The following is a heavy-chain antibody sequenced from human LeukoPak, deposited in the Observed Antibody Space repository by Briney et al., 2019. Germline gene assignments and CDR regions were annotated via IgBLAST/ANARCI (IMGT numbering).Heavy chain of an antibody. V-gene: IGHV3-23*01. J-gene: IGHJ6*03. CDR2: ISGSGGST. D-gene: IGHD3-10*01. Sequence: GGSLRLSCATSGFTSGSYALSWVRQAPGKGLEWVSCISGSGGSTFYADSVKGRFAISRDNSKNTLYLQMNSLRAEDTAVYYCARDRALVSMVRGVMGYFYYYMDVWGKGTTVTISS. CDR1: GFTSGSYA. CDR3: ARDRALVSMVRGVMGYFYYYMDV.